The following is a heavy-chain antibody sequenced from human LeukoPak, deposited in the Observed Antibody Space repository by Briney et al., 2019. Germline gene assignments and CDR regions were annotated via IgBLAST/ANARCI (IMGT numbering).Heavy chain of an antibody. J-gene: IGHJ4*02. Sequence: GGSLRLSCAASGFTFSSYGMHWVRQAPGKGLEWVAVIWYDGSNKYYADSVKGRFTISRDNSKNTLYLQMNSMRDEDTAVYYCARDRAYYYDSSGYYYFDHWGQGTLVTVSS. CDR2: IWYDGSNK. CDR3: ARDRAYYYDSSGYYYFDH. CDR1: GFTFSSYG. V-gene: IGHV3-33*01. D-gene: IGHD3-22*01.